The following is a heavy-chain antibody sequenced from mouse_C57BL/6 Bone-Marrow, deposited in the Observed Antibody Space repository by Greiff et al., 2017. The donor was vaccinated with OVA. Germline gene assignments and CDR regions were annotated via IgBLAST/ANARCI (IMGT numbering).Heavy chain of an antibody. J-gene: IGHJ3*01. Sequence: EVKVEESGEGLVKPGGSLKLSCAASGFTFSSYAMSWVRQTPEKRLEWVAYISSGGDYIYYADTVKGRSTISRDNARNTLYLQMSSLKSEDTAVYYCTRDRYFAWFAYWGQGTLVTVSA. CDR3: TRDRYFAWFAY. CDR2: ISSGGDYI. V-gene: IGHV5-9-1*02. CDR1: GFTFSSYA.